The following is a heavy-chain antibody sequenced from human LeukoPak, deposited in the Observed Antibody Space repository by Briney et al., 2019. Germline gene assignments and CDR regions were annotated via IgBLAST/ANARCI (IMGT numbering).Heavy chain of an antibody. Sequence: GGSLRLSCAASGFTVSSNYMSWVRQAPGKGLEWVSVIYSGGSTYYPDSVKGRFTISRDNSKNTLYLQMNSLRAEDTAVYYCARVLSSYSGYDSPYYYYYYMDVWGKGTTVTVSS. J-gene: IGHJ6*03. D-gene: IGHD5-12*01. CDR3: ARVLSSYSGYDSPYYYYYYMDV. V-gene: IGHV3-53*01. CDR1: GFTVSSNY. CDR2: IYSGGST.